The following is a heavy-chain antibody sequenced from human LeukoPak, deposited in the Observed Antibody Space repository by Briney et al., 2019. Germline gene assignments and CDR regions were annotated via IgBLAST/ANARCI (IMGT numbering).Heavy chain of an antibody. CDR1: GGSISGYY. V-gene: IGHV4-59*08. D-gene: IGHD2-15*01. CDR3: ARHLKEKYCTGGSCGFDY. J-gene: IGHJ4*02. CDR2: MYSSGST. Sequence: SETLSLTCTVSGGSISGYYWSWIRQPPGKGLEWIGFMYSSGSTYYIPSLRSRVTMSVDTSENQFFMHLSSVTAADTAVYYCARHLKEKYCTGGSCGFDYWGQGTLVTVSS.